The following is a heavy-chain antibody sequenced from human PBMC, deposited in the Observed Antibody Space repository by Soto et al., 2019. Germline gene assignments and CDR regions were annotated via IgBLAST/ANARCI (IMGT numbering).Heavy chain of an antibody. V-gene: IGHV1-46*01. Sequence: QVQLVQSGAEVKKPGASVKVSCKAFGYTFTSYYMHWVRQAPGQGLEWMGIINPSGGSTSYAQKVQGRGTMTRDTSTSTVYIELSSLRSEDTAVYYCARGEYSNSPLHLDYWGQGTLVSVSS. J-gene: IGHJ4*02. CDR1: GYTFTSYY. CDR2: INPSGGST. CDR3: ARGEYSNSPLHLDY. D-gene: IGHD6-6*01.